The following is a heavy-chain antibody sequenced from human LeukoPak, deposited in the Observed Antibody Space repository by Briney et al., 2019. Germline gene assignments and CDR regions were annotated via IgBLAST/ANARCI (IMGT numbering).Heavy chain of an antibody. CDR1: GYTLTELS. V-gene: IGHV1-24*01. J-gene: IGHJ4*02. D-gene: IGHD3-22*01. CDR2: FDPEDGET. Sequence: ASVKVSCKVSGYTLTELSMHWVRQAPGKGLEWMGGFDPEDGETIYAQKSQGRVTMTEDTSTDTAYMELSSLRSEDTAVYYCATSPQYYYDSSGLPRDYWGQGTLVTVSS. CDR3: ATSPQYYYDSSGLPRDY.